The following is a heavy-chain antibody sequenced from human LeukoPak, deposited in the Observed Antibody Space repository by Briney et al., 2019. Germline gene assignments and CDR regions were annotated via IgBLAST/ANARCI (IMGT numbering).Heavy chain of an antibody. Sequence: GGSLRLSCVVSGFTFSSYWMHWVRQAPGKGLVWVSRINSDGSTTSYADSVKGRFTISRDNAKNTLYLQMNSLRAEDTAVYYCAKDGVRYCSSTSCYTFFDYWGQGTLVTVSS. CDR2: INSDGSTT. V-gene: IGHV3-74*01. CDR3: AKDGVRYCSSTSCYTFFDY. D-gene: IGHD2-2*02. J-gene: IGHJ4*02. CDR1: GFTFSSYW.